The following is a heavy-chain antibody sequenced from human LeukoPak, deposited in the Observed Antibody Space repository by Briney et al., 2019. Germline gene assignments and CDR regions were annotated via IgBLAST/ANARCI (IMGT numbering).Heavy chain of an antibody. D-gene: IGHD2-2*01. CDR1: GDSVSSNSAA. CDR3: ASLWPYQLSAFDI. V-gene: IGHV6-1*01. CDR2: TYCRSKWYN. Sequence: SQTLSLTCAISGDSVSSNSAAWNWIRQSPSGGLEWLGRTYCRSKWYNDYAVSVKSRITINPDTSKNQFSLKLSSVTAADTAVYYCASLWPYQLSAFDIWGQGTMVTVSS. J-gene: IGHJ3*02.